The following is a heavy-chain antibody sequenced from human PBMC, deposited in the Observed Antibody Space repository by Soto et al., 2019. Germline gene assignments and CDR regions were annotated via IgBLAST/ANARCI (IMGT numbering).Heavy chain of an antibody. CDR1: GFSLTTSGVG. D-gene: IGHD3-10*01. Sequence: QITLKESGRTLVKPTQTLTLTCTFSGFSLTTSGVGVGWIRQPPGKALEWLALIYWDGDKRYSPSLKTRLTVTKDTSNNQVVLTLSNMDPVDTATYYCAHIASYYQFDWFDPWGQGILVTVSS. CDR2: IYWDGDK. V-gene: IGHV2-5*02. J-gene: IGHJ5*02. CDR3: AHIASYYQFDWFDP.